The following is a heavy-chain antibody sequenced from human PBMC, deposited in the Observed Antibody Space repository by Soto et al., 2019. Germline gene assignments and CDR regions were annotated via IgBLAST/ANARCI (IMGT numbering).Heavy chain of an antibody. CDR3: ARERGGYCSGGSCYLDY. CDR1: GGSISGYY. Sequence: PSETLSLTCTVSGGSISGYYWSWIRQPPGKGLEWIGNIYYSGSTNYNPSLKSRVTISVDTSKNQFSLKLSSVTAADTAVYYCARERGGYCSGGSCYLDYWGQGTLVTVSS. CDR2: IYYSGST. D-gene: IGHD2-15*01. V-gene: IGHV4-59*01. J-gene: IGHJ4*02.